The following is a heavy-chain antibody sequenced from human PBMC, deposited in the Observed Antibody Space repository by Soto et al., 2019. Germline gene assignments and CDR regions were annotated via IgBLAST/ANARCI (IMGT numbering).Heavy chain of an antibody. CDR1: GSSFSSYW. Sequence: GGSLSLSCAASGSSFSSYWMHWVRQAPGKGLGWVSSMNSDGSTTNYADSVKGRFTISRDNSKNTLYLQMNSLRAEGTAVYYCARGTKQQLVAYYYYYGMDVWGQGTTVTVSS. CDR2: MNSDGSTT. J-gene: IGHJ6*02. CDR3: ARGTKQQLVAYYYYYGMDV. V-gene: IGHV3-74*01. D-gene: IGHD6-13*01.